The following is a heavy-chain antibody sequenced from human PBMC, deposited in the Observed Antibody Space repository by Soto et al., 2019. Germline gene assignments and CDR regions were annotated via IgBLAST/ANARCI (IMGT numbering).Heavy chain of an antibody. CDR1: GYTFTSYG. CDR2: ISAYNRYT. Sequence: ASVKVSCKASGYTFTSYGISWVRQAPGQGLEWMGWISAYNRYTNFAQNLQGRVTMTRDTSTSTVYMEMSSLRSEDTAVYYCATTISLVRRVITWPIDYWGQGTLVTVSS. J-gene: IGHJ4*02. V-gene: IGHV1-18*01. CDR3: ATTISLVRRVITWPIDY. D-gene: IGHD3-10*01.